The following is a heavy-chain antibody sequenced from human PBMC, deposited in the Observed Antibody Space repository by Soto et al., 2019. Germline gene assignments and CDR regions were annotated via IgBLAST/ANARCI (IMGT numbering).Heavy chain of an antibody. CDR2: IYYSGST. D-gene: IGHD4-17*01. CDR1: GGSISSYY. Sequence: SETLSLTCTVSGGSISSYYWSWIRQPPGKGLEWIGYIYYSGSTNYNPSLKCRVTISVDTSKNQFSLKLSSVTAADTAVYYCAREAYAGTVTTQPNYYYYYMDVWGKGTTVTVSS. CDR3: AREAYAGTVTTQPNYYYYYMDV. J-gene: IGHJ6*03. V-gene: IGHV4-59*01.